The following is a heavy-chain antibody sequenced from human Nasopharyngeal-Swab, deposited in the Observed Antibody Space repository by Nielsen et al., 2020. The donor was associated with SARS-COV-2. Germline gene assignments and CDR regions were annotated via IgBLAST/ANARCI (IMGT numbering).Heavy chain of an antibody. D-gene: IGHD6-19*01. CDR3: ARDQLTSSGWYGKWFQH. J-gene: IGHJ1*01. CDR2: INPSGGST. CDR1: GYTFTSYY. V-gene: IGHV1-46*01. Sequence: ASVKVSCKASGYTFTSYYMHWVRQAPGQGLEWMGIINPSGGSTSYAQKFQGRVTMTGDTSTSTVYMELSSLRSEDTAVYYCARDQLTSSGWYGKWFQHWGQGTLVTVSS.